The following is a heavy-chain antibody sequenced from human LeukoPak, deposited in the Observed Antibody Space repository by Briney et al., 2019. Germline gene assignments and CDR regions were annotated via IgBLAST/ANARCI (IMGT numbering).Heavy chain of an antibody. Sequence: PSETLSLTCAVYGGSFSGYYWSWIRQPPGKGLEWIGEINHSGSTNYNPSLKSRVTISVDTSKNQFSLKLSSVTAADTAVYYCARTPWPDGGKDYWGQGTLVTVSS. CDR2: INHSGST. CDR1: GGSFSGYY. J-gene: IGHJ4*02. D-gene: IGHD2-15*01. V-gene: IGHV4-34*01. CDR3: ARTPWPDGGKDY.